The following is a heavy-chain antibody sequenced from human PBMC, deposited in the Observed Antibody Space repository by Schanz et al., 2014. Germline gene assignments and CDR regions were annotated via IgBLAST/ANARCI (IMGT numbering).Heavy chain of an antibody. V-gene: IGHV4-31*03. D-gene: IGHD6-13*01. J-gene: IGHJ4*02. CDR1: GGSISSGGYY. CDR2: IHHSGST. CDR3: ARGYSNIWSPMAY. Sequence: QVQLQESGPGLVKPSQTLSLTCTVSGGSISSGGYYWTWIRQPPGKGLEWIGEIHHSGSTNYNPSLKSRVTISMDTSKNQFSLKLSSVTAADTAVYYCARGYSNIWSPMAYWGQGTLVAVSS.